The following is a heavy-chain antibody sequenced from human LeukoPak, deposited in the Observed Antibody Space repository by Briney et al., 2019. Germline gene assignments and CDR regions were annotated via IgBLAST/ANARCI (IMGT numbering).Heavy chain of an antibody. Sequence: GGSLRLSCAASGFTFSSYSMNWVRQAPGKGLEWVSYISSSSSTIYYADSVKGRFTISRDNAKNSLYLQMDSLRAEDTAVYYCARDRYDFWSGYYEPGYNWFDPWGQGTLVTVSS. CDR1: GFTFSSYS. J-gene: IGHJ5*02. V-gene: IGHV3-48*01. CDR3: ARDRYDFWSGYYEPGYNWFDP. CDR2: ISSSSSTI. D-gene: IGHD3-3*01.